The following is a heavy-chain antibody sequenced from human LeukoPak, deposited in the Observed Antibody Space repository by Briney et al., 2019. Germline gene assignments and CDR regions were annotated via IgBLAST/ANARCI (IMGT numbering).Heavy chain of an antibody. CDR3: ARGRYSSGWYRVDY. D-gene: IGHD6-19*01. J-gene: IGHJ4*02. Sequence: ASVNVSCKASGYTFTGYYMHWVRQAPGQGLEWMGWINPNSGGTNYAQKFQGWVTMTRDTSISTAYMELSRLRSDDTAVYYCARGRYSSGWYRVDYWGQGTLVTVSS. CDR2: INPNSGGT. CDR1: GYTFTGYY. V-gene: IGHV1-2*04.